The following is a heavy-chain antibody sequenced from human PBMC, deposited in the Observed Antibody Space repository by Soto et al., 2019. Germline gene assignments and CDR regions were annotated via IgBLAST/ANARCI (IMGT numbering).Heavy chain of an antibody. CDR3: ARSGGDYNYYYDMDV. V-gene: IGHV3-74*01. CDR2: IYSDVSTA. D-gene: IGHD2-21*02. Sequence: SGGSLRLSCAASGFTYNTYWMNWVRQVPGKGLMWVSRIYSDVSTARYADSVKGRFTISRDSAKNTVYLQMNSLRAEDTAVYYCARSGGDYNYYYDMDVWGQGTKVTVSS. J-gene: IGHJ6*02. CDR1: GFTYNTYW.